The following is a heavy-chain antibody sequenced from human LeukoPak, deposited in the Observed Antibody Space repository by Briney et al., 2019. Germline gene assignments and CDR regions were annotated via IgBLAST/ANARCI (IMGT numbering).Heavy chain of an antibody. CDR1: GFTFSDYG. D-gene: IGHD3-10*01. CDR2: ISDGGSIT. J-gene: IGHJ4*02. Sequence: QSGGSLRLSCAASGFTFSDYGMSWVRQAPGKGLEWVSTISDGGSITYYADSVKGRFTISRDNSKNTLFLQMNSLRAEDTAVYYCAKSRGSGSNMARGVNFDYWGQGTLVTVSS. V-gene: IGHV3-23*01. CDR3: AKSRGSGSNMARGVNFDY.